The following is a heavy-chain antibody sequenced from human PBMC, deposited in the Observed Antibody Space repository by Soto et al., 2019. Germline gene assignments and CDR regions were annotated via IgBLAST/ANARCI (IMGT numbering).Heavy chain of an antibody. D-gene: IGHD3-22*01. CDR2: ISYDGSNK. CDR1: GFTFSSYG. V-gene: IGHV3-30*18. J-gene: IGHJ6*02. Sequence: QVQLVESGGGVVQPGRSLRLSCAASGFTFSSYGMHWVRQAPGKGLEWVAVISYDGSNKYYADSVKGRFTISRDNSXNXLXXQMNSLRAEDTAVYYCAKAYYDSSGYLYYYYGMDVWGQGTTVTVSS. CDR3: AKAYYDSSGYLYYYYGMDV.